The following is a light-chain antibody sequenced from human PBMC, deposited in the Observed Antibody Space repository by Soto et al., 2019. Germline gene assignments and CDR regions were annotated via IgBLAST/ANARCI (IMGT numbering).Light chain of an antibody. CDR2: DVN. J-gene: IGLJ1*01. V-gene: IGLV2-14*03. CDR1: RSDVGGYDF. Sequence: QSALTQPASASGSPGQSIAISCTGTRSDVGGYDFVSWYQHHPGKAPKLIIHDVNNRPSGVSARFSGSKSGNTASLTISGLQAEDEAEYFCRSYTTGNTPYVFGAGTEVTV. CDR3: RSYTTGNTPYV.